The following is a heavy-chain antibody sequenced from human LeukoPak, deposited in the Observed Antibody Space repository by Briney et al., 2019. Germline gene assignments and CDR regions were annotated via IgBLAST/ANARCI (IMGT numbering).Heavy chain of an antibody. J-gene: IGHJ3*01. V-gene: IGHV3-53*01. CDR1: GFTVSSNY. CDR2: LYNGGNT. D-gene: IGHD2-21*01. CDR3: AINGCYRGVCAFDV. Sequence: GGSLRLSCAVSGFTVSSNYMSWVRQAPGKGLEWVSVLYNGGNTYYANSVKGRFTVSRDNSKNTLYLQMNSLRAEDTAVYYCAINGCYRGVCAFDVWGQGTMVTVSS.